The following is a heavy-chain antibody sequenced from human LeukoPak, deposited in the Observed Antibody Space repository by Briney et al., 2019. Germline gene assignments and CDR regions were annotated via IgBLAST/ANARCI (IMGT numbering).Heavy chain of an antibody. CDR2: ISGSGGST. J-gene: IGHJ3*02. CDR1: GFTFSSYA. D-gene: IGHD2-2*01. CDR3: AKGGVYCSSTSCYSDAFDI. Sequence: PGGSLRLSCAASGFTFSSYAMSWVRQAPGKGLEWVSAISGSGGSTYYADSVKGRFTISRDNSKNTLYLQMNSLRAEDTAVYYRAKGGVYCSSTSCYSDAFDIWGQGTMVTVSS. V-gene: IGHV3-23*01.